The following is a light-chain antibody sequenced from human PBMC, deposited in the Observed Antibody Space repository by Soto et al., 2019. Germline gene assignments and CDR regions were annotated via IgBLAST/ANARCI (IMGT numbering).Light chain of an antibody. CDR2: GAS. CDR3: QHYNNWPPWT. V-gene: IGKV3-15*01. CDR1: QSVSVN. Sequence: EIVMTQSPATLSVSPGERATLSCRASQSVSVNLAWYQQKPGQAPRLLIYGASTKATGIPARFSGSWSGKEFTLTISSLQSEDFAVYYCQHYNNWPPWTFGQGTKVEIK. J-gene: IGKJ1*01.